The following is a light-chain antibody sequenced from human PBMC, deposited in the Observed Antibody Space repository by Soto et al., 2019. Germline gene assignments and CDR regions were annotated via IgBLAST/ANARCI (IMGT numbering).Light chain of an antibody. Sequence: EIVMTPSPATLSVSPGERATLSCRASQSVRSNLAWYQQKPGRAPRLLMYGASTRATGIPARFSGSGSGTEFTLTISSLQSEDFAVYYCQQYNNWPWTCGQGTKGDIK. CDR3: QQYNNWPWT. CDR1: QSVRSN. V-gene: IGKV3-15*01. J-gene: IGKJ1*01. CDR2: GAS.